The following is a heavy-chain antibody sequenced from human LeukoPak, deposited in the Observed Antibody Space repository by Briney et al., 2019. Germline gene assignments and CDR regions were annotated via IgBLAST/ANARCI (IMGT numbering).Heavy chain of an antibody. D-gene: IGHD4-17*01. V-gene: IGHV3-21*01. CDR1: GFTFSSYS. Sequence: GGSLRLSCAASGFTFSSYSMNWVRQAPGKGLEWVPSISSSSSYIYYADSVKGRFTISRDNAKNSPYLQMNSLRAEDTAVYYCARYGNYYGMDVWGQGTTVTVSS. CDR2: ISSSSSYI. J-gene: IGHJ6*02. CDR3: ARYGNYYGMDV.